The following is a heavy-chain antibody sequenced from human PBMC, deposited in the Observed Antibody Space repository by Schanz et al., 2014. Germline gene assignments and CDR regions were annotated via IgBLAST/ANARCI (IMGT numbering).Heavy chain of an antibody. D-gene: IGHD1-1*01. V-gene: IGHV1-69*02. CDR2: IMPLRGIG. CDR1: GDTFSKYN. CDR3: TRLRRADPNCFDV. Sequence: QVQLVQSGPEVKKPGSSVKVSCQAFGDTFSKYNIMWVRQVPGQGLEWLGRIMPLRGIGNNAWKFQDRLTITADKSMNITYMELSSLGTEDTAVYYCTRLRRADPNCFDVWGQGTTXTVS. J-gene: IGHJ6*02.